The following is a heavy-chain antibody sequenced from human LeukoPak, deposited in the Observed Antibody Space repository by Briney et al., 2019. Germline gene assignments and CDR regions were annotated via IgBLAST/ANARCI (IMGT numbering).Heavy chain of an antibody. CDR3: ARDRDILTGYYYYYYYMDV. J-gene: IGHJ6*03. D-gene: IGHD3-9*01. V-gene: IGHV3-21*01. Sequence: GGSLRLSCAASGFNFSSYSMNWVRQAPGKGLEWVSSISSSSSYIYYADSVKGRFTMPRDNAKNSLYLQMNSLRAEDTAVYYCARDRDILTGYYYYYYYMDVWGKGTTVTISS. CDR1: GFNFSSYS. CDR2: ISSSSSYI.